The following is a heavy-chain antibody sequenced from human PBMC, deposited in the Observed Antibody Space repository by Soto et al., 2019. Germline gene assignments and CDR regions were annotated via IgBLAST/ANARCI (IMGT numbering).Heavy chain of an antibody. J-gene: IGHJ4*02. CDR1: GFTFSSYG. CDR2: ISYDGSNK. Sequence: QVQLVESGGGVVQPGRSLRLSCAASGFTFSSYGMHWVRQAPGKGLEWVAVISYDGSNKYYADSVKGRFTISRDNSKNTLYLQMNSLRAEDTAVYYCAKDLCIGIAAAGTDYWGQGTLVTVSS. V-gene: IGHV3-30*18. CDR3: AKDLCIGIAAAGTDY. D-gene: IGHD6-13*01.